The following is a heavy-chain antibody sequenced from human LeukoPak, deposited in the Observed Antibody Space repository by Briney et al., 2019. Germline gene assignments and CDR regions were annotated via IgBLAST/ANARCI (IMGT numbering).Heavy chain of an antibody. Sequence: GGSLRLSCAASGFTFSSYAMSWVRQAPGKGLEWVSVIYSGGRTYYADSVKGRFTISRDNSKNTLYLQMNSLRAEDTAVYYCAREYCGDDCYSGYYFDYWGQGTLVTVSS. D-gene: IGHD2-21*02. CDR2: IYSGGRT. V-gene: IGHV3-53*01. CDR1: GFTFSSYA. CDR3: AREYCGDDCYSGYYFDY. J-gene: IGHJ4*02.